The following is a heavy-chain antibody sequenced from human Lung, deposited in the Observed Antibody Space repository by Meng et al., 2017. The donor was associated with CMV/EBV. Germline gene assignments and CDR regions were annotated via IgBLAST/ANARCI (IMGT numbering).Heavy chain of an antibody. CDR2: IIPIFGTT. CDR3: ARGPSTSYDTSRGLHS. D-gene: IGHD3-22*01. Sequence: SXXVSXKASGGSLSDYAISWVRQAPGQGLEWMGGIIPIFGTTNYAQKFQGRVTITTDESATTAYMDLSSLRSEDTAVFYCARGPSTSYDTSRGLHSWGQGNXFHVAS. V-gene: IGHV1-69*05. J-gene: IGHJ4*02. CDR1: GGSLSDYA.